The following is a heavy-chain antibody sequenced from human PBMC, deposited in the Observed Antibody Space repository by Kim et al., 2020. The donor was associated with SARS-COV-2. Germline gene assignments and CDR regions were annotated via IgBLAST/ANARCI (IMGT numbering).Heavy chain of an antibody. CDR2: INPNSGDT. D-gene: IGHD6-13*01. Sequence: ASVKVSCKASGYTFTGYYVQWIRQAPGQGLEWMGRINPNSGDTHYVQTCQGSVTMTRDTAISTAYMELSRLRSDDTAVYYCARVKIATAGNYFDYWGQGTLGTDSS. CDR3: ARVKIATAGNYFDY. J-gene: IGHJ4*02. CDR1: GYTFTGYY. V-gene: IGHV1-2*06.